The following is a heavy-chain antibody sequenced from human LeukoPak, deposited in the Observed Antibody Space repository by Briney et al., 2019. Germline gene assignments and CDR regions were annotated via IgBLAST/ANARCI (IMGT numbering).Heavy chain of an antibody. CDR2: INHSGST. Sequence: PSETLSLTCAVYGGSFSGYYWSWIRQPPGKGLEWIGEINHSGSTKYNPSLKSRVTISVDTSKNQFSLKLSSVTAADTAVYYCARGPTMIVVVSPRGFDYWGQGTLVTVSS. CDR1: GGSFSGYY. D-gene: IGHD3-22*01. CDR3: ARGPTMIVVVSPRGFDY. V-gene: IGHV4-34*01. J-gene: IGHJ4*02.